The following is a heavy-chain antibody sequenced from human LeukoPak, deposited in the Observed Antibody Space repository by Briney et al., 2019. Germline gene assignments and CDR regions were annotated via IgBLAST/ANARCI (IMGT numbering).Heavy chain of an antibody. V-gene: IGHV1-18*01. D-gene: IGHD3-9*01. CDR2: ISAYNGNT. Sequence: ASVKVSCKASGYTFTSYGISWVRQAPGQGLEWMGWISAYNGNTNYAQKLQGRVTMTTDTSTSTAYMELRSLRSDDTAVYYCARMGSYYDILTGYYTGNYYYGMDVWGQGTTVTVSS. CDR1: GYTFTSYG. CDR3: ARMGSYYDILTGYYTGNYYYGMDV. J-gene: IGHJ6*02.